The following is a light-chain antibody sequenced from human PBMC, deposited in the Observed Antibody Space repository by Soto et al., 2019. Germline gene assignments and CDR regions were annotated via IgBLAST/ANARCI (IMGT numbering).Light chain of an antibody. CDR3: DSYTSSRAYV. CDR2: EVS. CDR1: SSDVGGYNY. Sequence: ALAQPASVSGSPGQSITISCTGTSSDVGGYNYVSWYQQQSGKAPKLIIHEVSNRPSGVSNRFSGSKSGNTASLTISGLQAEDEADYYCDSYTSSRAYVFGIGTKVTVL. V-gene: IGLV2-14*01. J-gene: IGLJ1*01.